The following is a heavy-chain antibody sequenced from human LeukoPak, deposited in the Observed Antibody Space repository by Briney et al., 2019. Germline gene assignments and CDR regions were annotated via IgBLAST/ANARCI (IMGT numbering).Heavy chain of an antibody. Sequence: ASVKVSCKTSGYTFTKYLIHWVRQAPGQGLEWMGTINPQGDITNYAQRFQGRITQTEDTSTSTVYMELSSLTSEDTAVYYCARPSYCVADNCGYWLDPWGPGTLVTVSS. CDR2: INPQGDIT. CDR3: ARPSYCVADNCGYWLDP. V-gene: IGHV1-46*01. D-gene: IGHD2-21*01. CDR1: GYTFTKYL. J-gene: IGHJ5*02.